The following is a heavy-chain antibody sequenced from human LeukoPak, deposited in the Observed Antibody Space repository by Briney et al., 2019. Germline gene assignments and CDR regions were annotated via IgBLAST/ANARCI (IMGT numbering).Heavy chain of an antibody. Sequence: SETLSLTCAVYGGSFRGYYWSWIRQPPGKGLEWIGEINHSGSTNYNPSLKSRVTISVDTSKNQFSLKLSSVTAADTAVYYCARSTYYYDSSGFDYWGQGTLVTVSS. CDR1: GGSFRGYY. J-gene: IGHJ4*02. CDR3: ARSTYYYDSSGFDY. V-gene: IGHV4-34*01. CDR2: INHSGST. D-gene: IGHD3-22*01.